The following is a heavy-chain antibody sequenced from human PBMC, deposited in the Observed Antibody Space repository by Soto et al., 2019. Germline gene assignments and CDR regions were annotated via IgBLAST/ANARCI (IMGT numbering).Heavy chain of an antibody. Sequence: ASVKVSCKASGYTFTSYAMHWVRQAPGQRLEWMGWINAGNGNTKYSQKFQGRVTITRDTSASTAYMELSRLRSDDTAVYYCARGGVVCSSTSCYNRYYYGMDVWGQGTTVTVSS. J-gene: IGHJ6*02. D-gene: IGHD2-2*02. V-gene: IGHV1-3*01. CDR3: ARGGVVCSSTSCYNRYYYGMDV. CDR1: GYTFTSYA. CDR2: INAGNGNT.